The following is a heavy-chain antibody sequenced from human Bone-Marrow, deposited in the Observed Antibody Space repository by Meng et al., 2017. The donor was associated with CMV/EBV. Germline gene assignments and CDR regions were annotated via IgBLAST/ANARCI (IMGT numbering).Heavy chain of an antibody. V-gene: IGHV3-23*01. CDR3: AKEPIVGATFY. CDR1: GFTFSSSW. J-gene: IGHJ4*02. D-gene: IGHD1-26*01. CDR2: ISGSGGST. Sequence: GGSLRLSCAASGFTFSSSWMTWVRQAPGKGLEWVSAISGSGGSTYYADSVKGRFTISRDNSKNTLYLQMNSLRAEDTAVYYCAKEPIVGATFYWGQGTLVTVYS.